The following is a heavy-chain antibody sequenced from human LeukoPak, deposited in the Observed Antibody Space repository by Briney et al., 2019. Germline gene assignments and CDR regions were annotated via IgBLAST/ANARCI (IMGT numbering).Heavy chain of an antibody. CDR1: VYTFTSYA. J-gene: IGHJ5*02. V-gene: IGHV1-3*01. Sequence: VKVSCKAAVYTFTSYAMYGVRQAPGQRLEWMGWINACSGNRKYSQKFQGRITITRDTSASTADMELSSLRSEDTAAYYFSWGTVTPNWFVPWGEGPLVTVSS. CDR3: SWGTVTPNWFVP. CDR2: INACSGNR. D-gene: IGHD4-17*01.